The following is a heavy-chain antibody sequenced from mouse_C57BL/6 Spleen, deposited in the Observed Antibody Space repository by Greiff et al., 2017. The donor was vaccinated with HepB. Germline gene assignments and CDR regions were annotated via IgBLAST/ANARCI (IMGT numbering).Heavy chain of an antibody. CDR3: ARGDYDEGDDY. Sequence: EVQLVESGGGLVKPGGSLKLSCAASGFTFSSYAMSWVRQTPEKRLEWVATISDGGSYTYYPDNVKGRFTISRDNAKNNLYLQMSHLKSEDTAMYYCARGDYDEGDDYWGQGTTLTVSS. CDR2: ISDGGSYT. CDR1: GFTFSSYA. J-gene: IGHJ2*01. V-gene: IGHV5-4*01. D-gene: IGHD2-4*01.